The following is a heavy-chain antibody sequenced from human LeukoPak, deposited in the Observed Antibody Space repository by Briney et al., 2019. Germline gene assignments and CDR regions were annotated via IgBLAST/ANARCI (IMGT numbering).Heavy chain of an antibody. CDR2: FYYSGST. V-gene: IGHV4-39*07. D-gene: IGHD6-19*01. Sequence: PSETLSLTCSVSGGSINTSPYYWGWIRQSPGKGLEWIGTFYYSGSTYYNASLKSQVSISVDTSKNQFSLKLSSVTAADTAVYYCARLSSRGVDSSGWYGGWFDPWGQGTLVTVSS. CDR1: GGSINTSPYY. CDR3: ARLSSRGVDSSGWYGGWFDP. J-gene: IGHJ5*02.